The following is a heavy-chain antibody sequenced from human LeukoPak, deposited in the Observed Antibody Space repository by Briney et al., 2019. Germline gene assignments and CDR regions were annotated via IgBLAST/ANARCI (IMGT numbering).Heavy chain of an antibody. CDR3: ARNSRPIGSGSYYFASNWFDP. CDR2: IYPGYSDT. D-gene: IGHD3-10*01. V-gene: IGHV5-51*01. Sequence: GESPKISWKGSGYIFTSYWIGWVRQMPGKGLGWMGIIYPGYSDTRYCPSFQGHVTISADKSISTAYLQWSSLTASDTAMYYCARNSRPIGSGSYYFASNWFDPWGQGTLVTVSS. CDR1: GYIFTSYW. J-gene: IGHJ5*02.